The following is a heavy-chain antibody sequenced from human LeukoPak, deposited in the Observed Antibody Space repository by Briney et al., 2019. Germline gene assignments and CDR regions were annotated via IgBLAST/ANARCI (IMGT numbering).Heavy chain of an antibody. CDR1: AYSISSGYY. V-gene: IGHV4-38-2*02. Sequence: SETLSLTCTVSAYSISSGYYWGWIRQPPGKGLEWIGSIYHSGSSYYNPSLKSRVTISVDTSKNQFSLKLTFVTAADTAVYYCARETDVYNAIDYWGQGTLVTVSS. CDR3: ARETDVYNAIDY. CDR2: IYHSGSS. D-gene: IGHD5-24*01. J-gene: IGHJ4*02.